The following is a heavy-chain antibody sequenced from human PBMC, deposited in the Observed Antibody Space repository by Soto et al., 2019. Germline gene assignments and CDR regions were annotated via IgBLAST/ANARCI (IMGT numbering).Heavy chain of an antibody. CDR2: INSDGSST. V-gene: IGHV3-74*01. D-gene: IGHD2-15*01. CDR3: ARDPQRFRAASWVNWFDP. J-gene: IGHJ5*02. CDR1: GFTFSSYW. Sequence: GGSLRLSCAASGFTFSSYWMHWVRQAPGKGLVWVSRINSDGSSTSYADSVKGRFTISRDNAKNTLYLQMNSLRAEDTAVYYCARDPQRFRAASWVNWFDPWGQGTLVTVSS.